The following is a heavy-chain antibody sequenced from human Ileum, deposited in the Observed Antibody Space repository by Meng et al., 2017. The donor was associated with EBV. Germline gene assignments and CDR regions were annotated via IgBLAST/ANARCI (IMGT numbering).Heavy chain of an antibody. CDR3: ASNGAFSLDH. V-gene: IGHV4-4*02. J-gene: IGHJ4*02. CDR1: AESISNEHC. Sequence: QQQAGSGLVWPSGSVSIDFRVAAESISNEHCWSWVRQSPGKGLEWIGEIHHTRGPNYNPSLKSRVIISVDKSNNHFSLRLSAVTAADTAVYYCASNGAFSLDHWGQGTLVTVSS. CDR2: IHHTRGP. D-gene: IGHD2-8*01.